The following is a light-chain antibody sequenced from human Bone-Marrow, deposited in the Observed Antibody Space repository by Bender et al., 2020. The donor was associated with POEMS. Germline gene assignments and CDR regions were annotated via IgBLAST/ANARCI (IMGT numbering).Light chain of an antibody. CDR2: KNN. CDR1: TSSIGSNY. Sequence: QSVLTQPPSASGTPGQRVTISCSGSTSSIGSNYVYWYQQLPGTAPKLLIYKNNQRPSGVPDRFSGSKSGTSASLAITGLQAEDEGDYYCQSYDNSLGGWVFGGGTKLTVL. V-gene: IGLV1-47*01. J-gene: IGLJ3*02. CDR3: QSYDNSLGGWV.